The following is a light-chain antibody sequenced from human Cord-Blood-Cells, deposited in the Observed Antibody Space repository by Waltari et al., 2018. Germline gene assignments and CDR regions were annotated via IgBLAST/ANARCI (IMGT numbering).Light chain of an antibody. Sequence: QAVVTQEHSLTVSPGGTVTLTCGSSTGAVTSGHYPYWFQQKPGQAPRSLIYDTTNKHSWTPARFSCSLRGGKAALTLSGAQPEDEAEYYCLLSYSGARFWVFGGGTKLTVL. CDR1: TGAVTSGHY. J-gene: IGLJ3*02. V-gene: IGLV7-46*01. CDR2: DTT. CDR3: LLSYSGARFWV.